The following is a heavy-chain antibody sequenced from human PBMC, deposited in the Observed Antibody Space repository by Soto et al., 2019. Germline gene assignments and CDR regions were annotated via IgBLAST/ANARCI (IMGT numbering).Heavy chain of an antibody. CDR2: ISHEGNK. Sequence: PGGSLRLSCAASGFTFSSYGMHWVRQAPGKGLEWVGLISHEGNKQYADSVKDRFIIARDNSKNELHLEMNSLRAEDTALYYCAREDESSGYAGTFHHWGQGTLVT. D-gene: IGHD3-22*01. CDR3: AREDESSGYAGTFHH. V-gene: IGHV3-30*03. J-gene: IGHJ1*01. CDR1: GFTFSSYG.